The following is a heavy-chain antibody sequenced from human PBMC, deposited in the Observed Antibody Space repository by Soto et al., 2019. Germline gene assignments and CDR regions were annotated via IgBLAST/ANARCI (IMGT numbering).Heavy chain of an antibody. CDR2: MNPNSDDT. V-gene: IGHV1-8*01. D-gene: IGHD3-10*01. J-gene: IGHJ4*02. Sequence: QVQLVQSGAEVKKPGASVKVSCKASGYTFTSYEINWVRQATGQGLEWMGWMNPNSDDTGYAQKFQGRVTMTRNTSISTAYMELSSLRSEDTAVYYCARGELLWFGELLRWGQGTLVTVSS. CDR3: ARGELLWFGELLR. CDR1: GYTFTSYE.